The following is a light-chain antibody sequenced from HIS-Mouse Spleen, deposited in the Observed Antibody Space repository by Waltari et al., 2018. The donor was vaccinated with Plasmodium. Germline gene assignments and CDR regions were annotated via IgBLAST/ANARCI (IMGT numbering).Light chain of an antibody. Sequence: SYELTQPPSVSVSPGQTARITCSGDALPKQYAYWYQQKPGQAPVLVIYNDSARPSGLPERFSGPSSGTTVTLTSSGVQAEDEADYYCQSADSSGTPNWVFGGGTKLTVL. J-gene: IGLJ3*02. CDR3: QSADSSGTPNWV. CDR1: ALPKQY. CDR2: NDS. V-gene: IGLV3-25*03.